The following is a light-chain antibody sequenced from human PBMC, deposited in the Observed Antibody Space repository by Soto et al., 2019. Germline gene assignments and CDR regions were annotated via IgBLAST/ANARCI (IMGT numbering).Light chain of an antibody. J-gene: IGKJ4*01. CDR2: DAY. Sequence: EIVLTQSPATLSLSPGERATLSCRASQSVSSYLDWFQQKPGQAPRLLIYDAYNRATGIQARFSGSGSGTDFTLTITSLDPEDIAIYYCNQRSDWPLTFGGGTKVDIK. CDR3: NQRSDWPLT. V-gene: IGKV3-11*01. CDR1: QSVSSY.